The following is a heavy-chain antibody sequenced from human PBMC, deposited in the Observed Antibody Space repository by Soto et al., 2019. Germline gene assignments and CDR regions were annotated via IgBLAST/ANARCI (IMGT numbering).Heavy chain of an antibody. J-gene: IGHJ5*02. V-gene: IGHV3-23*01. CDR2: ISGSGGST. Sequence: PGGSLRLSCAASGFTFSSYAMSWVRQAPGKGLEWVSAISGSGGSTYYADSVKGRFTISRDNSKNTLYLQMNSLRAEDTAVYYCAKAPLTMVRDPINGYWFDPWGQGTLVTVSS. CDR3: AKAPLTMVRDPINGYWFDP. D-gene: IGHD3-10*01. CDR1: GFTFSSYA.